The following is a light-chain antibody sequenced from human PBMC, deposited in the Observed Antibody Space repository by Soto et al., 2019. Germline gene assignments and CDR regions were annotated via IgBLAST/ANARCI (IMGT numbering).Light chain of an antibody. CDR1: QSISSW. CDR2: KAS. J-gene: IGKJ1*01. V-gene: IGKV1-5*03. Sequence: DLQSTQSPSFLCASVLHILTVTCRASQSISSWLAWYQQKPGKAPKLLIYKASTLESGVPSRFSGSGSGTEFTLTISSLQPDDFATYYCQKYNTYLWTFGQGTTVDIK. CDR3: QKYNTYLWT.